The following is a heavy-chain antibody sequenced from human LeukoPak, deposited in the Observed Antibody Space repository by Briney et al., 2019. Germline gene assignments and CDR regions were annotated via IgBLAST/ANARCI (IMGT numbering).Heavy chain of an antibody. D-gene: IGHD3-10*01. Sequence: PGGSLRLSCAASAFTFSRYAMHWVRQAPGKGLEWVSYVSFSSTTIYYADSVKGRFTISRDNAKNSLYLQMDSLRAEDTAMYYCARDSPSVYYRLGAFDIWGQGTMVTVSS. J-gene: IGHJ3*02. CDR3: ARDSPSVYYRLGAFDI. CDR2: VSFSSTTI. V-gene: IGHV3-48*01. CDR1: AFTFSRYA.